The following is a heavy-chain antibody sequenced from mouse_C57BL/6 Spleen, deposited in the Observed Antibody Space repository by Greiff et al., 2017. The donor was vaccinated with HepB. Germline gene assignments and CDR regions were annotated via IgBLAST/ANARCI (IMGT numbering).Heavy chain of an antibody. V-gene: IGHV5-16*01. Sequence: EVQLVESEGGLVQPGSSMKLSCTASGFTFSDYYMAWVRQVPEKGLEWVANINYDGSSTYYLDSLKSRFIISRDNAKNILYLQMSSLKSEDTATYYCARVVEGYFDVWGTGTTVTVSS. CDR2: INYDGSST. CDR3: ARVVEGYFDV. CDR1: GFTFSDYY. J-gene: IGHJ1*03. D-gene: IGHD1-1*01.